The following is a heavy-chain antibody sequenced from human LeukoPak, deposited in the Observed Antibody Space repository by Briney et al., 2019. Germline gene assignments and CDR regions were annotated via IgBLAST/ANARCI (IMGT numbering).Heavy chain of an antibody. CDR3: AKISRRWPDY. CDR1: GYSISSGFY. CDR2: IYHSGST. D-gene: IGHD4-23*01. V-gene: IGHV4-38-2*01. Sequence: SETLSLTCVVSGYSISSGFYWGWIRQPPGKGLEWIGSIYHSGSTYHNPSLRRRLTISVDKSKNRFSLKLTSVTAADTAMYYCAKISRRWPDYWGQGTLVTVSS. J-gene: IGHJ4*02.